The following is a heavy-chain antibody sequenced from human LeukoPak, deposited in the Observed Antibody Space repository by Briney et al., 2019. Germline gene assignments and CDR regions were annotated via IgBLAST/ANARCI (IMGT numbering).Heavy chain of an antibody. CDR1: GFTFSSYA. Sequence: PGGSLRLSCAASGFTFSSYAMSWVRQAPGKGLEWISAINGSGTTTYYADSVKGRFTISRDNSKNTLYLHMDRLRAEDTATYFCCDGMDVWGQGTTVAVSS. CDR2: INGSGTTT. CDR3: CDGMDV. J-gene: IGHJ6*02. V-gene: IGHV3-23*01.